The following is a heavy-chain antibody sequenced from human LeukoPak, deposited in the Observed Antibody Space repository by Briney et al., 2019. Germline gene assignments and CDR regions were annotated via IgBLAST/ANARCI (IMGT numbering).Heavy chain of an antibody. V-gene: IGHV3-72*01. CDR2: TRNKANSYTT. D-gene: IGHD1-26*01. Sequence: GGSLRLSCAASGFTFSGHYMDWVRQAPGKGLEWVGRTRNKANSYTTEYAASVKGRFTISRDDSRNSLYLQMNSLKTEDTAVYYCARVVGAARTIDYWGQGTLVTVSS. CDR1: GFTFSGHY. CDR3: ARVVGAARTIDY. J-gene: IGHJ4*02.